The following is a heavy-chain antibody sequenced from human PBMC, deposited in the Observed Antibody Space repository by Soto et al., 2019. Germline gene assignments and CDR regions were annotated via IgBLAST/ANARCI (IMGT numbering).Heavy chain of an antibody. Sequence: QAQLVQSGAEVKKPGASVKVSCRASGYTFTSYGYAWVRQAPGQGLEWMGWISAYNGDTNYAQKFKDRVTLTTDTSTTTAYMELRTLGSDDTAVYYCARSGAYCTSITCLFDSFWGLGTLVTVSS. CDR2: ISAYNGDT. CDR3: ARSGAYCTSITCLFDSF. J-gene: IGHJ4*02. V-gene: IGHV1-18*01. D-gene: IGHD2-8*01. CDR1: GYTFTSYG.